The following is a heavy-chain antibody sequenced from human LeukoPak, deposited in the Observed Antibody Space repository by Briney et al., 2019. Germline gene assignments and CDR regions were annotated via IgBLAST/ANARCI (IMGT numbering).Heavy chain of an antibody. D-gene: IGHD3-10*01. J-gene: IGHJ5*02. CDR3: AREKGYGSGSYGNWFDP. CDR2: INHSGST. CDR1: GGSFSGYY. V-gene: IGHV4-34*01. Sequence: PSETLSLTCAVYGGSFSGYYWSWIRQPPGKGLEWIGEINHSGSTNYNPSLKSRVTISVDTSKNQFSLKLSSVTAADTAVYYCAREKGYGSGSYGNWFDPWGQGTLVTVSS.